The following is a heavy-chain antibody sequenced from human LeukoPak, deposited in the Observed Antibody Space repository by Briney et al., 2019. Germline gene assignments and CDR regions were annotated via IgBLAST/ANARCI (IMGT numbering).Heavy chain of an antibody. CDR3: ASVRGGSKNPVMGLDY. J-gene: IGHJ4*02. CDR1: GGTFSSYA. Sequence: SVKVSCKASGGTFSSYAISWVRQAPGQGLEWMGGIIPIFGTANYAQKFQGRVTITTDESTSTAYMELSSLRSEDTAVYYCASVRGGSKNPVMGLDYWGQGTLVTVSS. V-gene: IGHV1-69*05. CDR2: IIPIFGTA. D-gene: IGHD2-15*01.